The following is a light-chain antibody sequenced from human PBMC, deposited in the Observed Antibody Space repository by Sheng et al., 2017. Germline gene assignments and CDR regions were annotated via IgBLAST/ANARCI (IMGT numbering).Light chain of an antibody. V-gene: IGLV3-1*01. CDR3: QAWDSSIYV. Sequence: SYELTQPPSVSVSPGQTASITCSGDKLGDRYVCWYQQKPGQSPVLIIYQDTKRPSGIPERFSGSNSGNTATLTISGTQAMDEADYYCQAWDSSIYVFGPGTRLSV. CDR1: KLGDRY. J-gene: IGLJ1*01. CDR2: QDT.